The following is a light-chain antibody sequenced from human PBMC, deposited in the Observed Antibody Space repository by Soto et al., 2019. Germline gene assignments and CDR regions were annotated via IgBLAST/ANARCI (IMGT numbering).Light chain of an antibody. Sequence: EIVLTQSPATLSLSPGERATLSCRASQSVSSYLAWYQQKPGQAPRLLIYDASNRATGIPARFSGSGSGTEFTLTISSLQPDDFATYYCQQYNTYSGYTFGQGTKV. J-gene: IGKJ2*01. CDR2: DAS. CDR1: QSVSSY. CDR3: QQYNTYSGYT. V-gene: IGKV3-11*01.